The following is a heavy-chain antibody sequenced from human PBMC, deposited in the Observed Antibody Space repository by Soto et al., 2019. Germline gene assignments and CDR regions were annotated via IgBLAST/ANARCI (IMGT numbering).Heavy chain of an antibody. V-gene: IGHV1-69*13. CDR1: GGAFSSYA. D-gene: IGHD6-19*01. CDR2: IIPIFGTA. CDR3: ARGMVSSGWFLDY. J-gene: IGHJ4*02. Sequence: SVKVSCKASGGAFSSYAISWVRQAPGQGLEWMGGIIPIFGTANYAQKFQGRVTITADESTSTAYMELSSLRSEDTAVYYCARGMVSSGWFLDYWGQGTLVTVSS.